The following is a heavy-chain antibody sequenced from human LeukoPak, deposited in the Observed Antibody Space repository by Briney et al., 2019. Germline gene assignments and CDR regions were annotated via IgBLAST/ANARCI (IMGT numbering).Heavy chain of an antibody. CDR1: GFTFSSYA. CDR2: ISGSGGST. D-gene: IGHD1-26*01. V-gene: IGHV3-23*01. Sequence: GGSLRLSCAAFGFTFSSYAMSWVRQAPGKGLEWVSAISGSGGSTYYADSVKGRFTISRDNSKNTLYLQMNSLRAEDTAVYYCAKDHLRARTAAWHPIVGIDWLDPWGQGTLVTVSS. J-gene: IGHJ5*02. CDR3: AKDHLRARTAAWHPIVGIDWLDP.